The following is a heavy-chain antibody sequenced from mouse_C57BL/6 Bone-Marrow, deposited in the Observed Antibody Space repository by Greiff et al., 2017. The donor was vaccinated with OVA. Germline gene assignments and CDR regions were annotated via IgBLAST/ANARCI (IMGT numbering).Heavy chain of an antibody. V-gene: IGHV1-64*01. D-gene: IGHD1-1*01. Sequence: QVQLQQPGAELVKPGASVKLSCKASGYTFTSYWMHWVKQRPGQGLEWIGMIHPNSGSTNYNEKFKSKATLTVDKSSSTAYMQLCSLTSEDSAVYYCARKHYYGSSFFDYWGQGTTLTVSS. J-gene: IGHJ2*01. CDR3: ARKHYYGSSFFDY. CDR2: IHPNSGST. CDR1: GYTFTSYW.